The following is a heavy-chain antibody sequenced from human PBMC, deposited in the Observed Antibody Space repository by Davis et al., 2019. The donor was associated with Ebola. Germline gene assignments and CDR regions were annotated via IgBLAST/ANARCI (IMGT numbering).Heavy chain of an antibody. CDR1: GFTFSSYA. J-gene: IGHJ5*02. V-gene: IGHV3-21*01. CDR2: ISSSSSYI. CDR3: ARGRHGENWFDP. Sequence: GGSLRLSCAASGFTFSSYAMHWVRQAPGKGLEWVSSISSSSSYIYYADSVKGRFTISRDNAKNSLYLQMNSLRAEDTAVYYCARGRHGENWFDPWGQGTLVTVSS. D-gene: IGHD3-10*01.